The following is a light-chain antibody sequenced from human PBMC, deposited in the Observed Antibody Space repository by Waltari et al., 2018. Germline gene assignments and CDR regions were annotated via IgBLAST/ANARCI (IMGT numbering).Light chain of an antibody. Sequence: EIVLKQSPATLSLSPGERANLSCRASQSVSSSLAWYQQKPGQAPRLLIYGASSRATGIPDRFSGSGSGTDFTLTISSLEPEDFAVYYCQQYSNWYSFGQGTKVEIK. J-gene: IGKJ2*03. CDR1: QSVSSS. CDR2: GAS. CDR3: QQYSNWYS. V-gene: IGKV3-15*01.